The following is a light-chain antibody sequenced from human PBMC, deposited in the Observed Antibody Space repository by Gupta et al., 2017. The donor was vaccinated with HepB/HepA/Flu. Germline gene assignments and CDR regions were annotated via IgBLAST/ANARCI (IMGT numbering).Light chain of an antibody. Sequence: SXXLTQDXAVSVAXGQTVRNTCQGDSLRSYYASWYQQKPGQAPVLVIYGKNNRPSGIPDRFSGSSSGNTASLTITGAQAEDEADYYCNSRDSSGNHVVFGGGTKLTVL. J-gene: IGLJ2*01. CDR1: SLRSYY. CDR2: GKN. CDR3: NSRDSSGNHVV. V-gene: IGLV3-19*01.